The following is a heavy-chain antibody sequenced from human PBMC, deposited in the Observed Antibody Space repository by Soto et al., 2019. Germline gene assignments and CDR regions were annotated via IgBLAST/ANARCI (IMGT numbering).Heavy chain of an antibody. CDR1: GYSFTSYW. Sequence: GESLKISCKGSGYSFTSYWIGWVRQMPGKGLEWMGIIYPGDSDTRYNPTFQGQVTISADKSLSTAYLQWSSLKASDTAMYYCARILRYNWNPENYSYYGMDVWGQGTTVTVSS. CDR2: IYPGDSDT. CDR3: ARILRYNWNPENYSYYGMDV. J-gene: IGHJ6*02. D-gene: IGHD1-20*01. V-gene: IGHV5-51*01.